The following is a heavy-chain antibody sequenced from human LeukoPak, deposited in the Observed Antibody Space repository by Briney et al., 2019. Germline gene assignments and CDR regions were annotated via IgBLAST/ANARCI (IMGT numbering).Heavy chain of an antibody. CDR2: INPSGSKT. CDR3: ASSPYYGSGSVYFDY. Sequence: GASVKVSCKASGYTFTTYYMHWVRQAPGQGLEWMGIINPSGSKTYYAQKFQGRVTMTRDMSTSTVYMELSSLRSEDTAVYYCASSPYYGSGSVYFDYWGQGTLVTVSS. D-gene: IGHD3-10*01. V-gene: IGHV1-46*01. J-gene: IGHJ4*02. CDR1: GYTFTTYY.